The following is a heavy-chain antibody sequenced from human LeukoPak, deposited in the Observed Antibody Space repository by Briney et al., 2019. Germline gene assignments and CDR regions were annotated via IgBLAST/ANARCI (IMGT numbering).Heavy chain of an antibody. CDR2: ISYDGSNK. V-gene: IGHV3-30*18. CDR3: AKEGYCSGGSCDPHWYFDL. J-gene: IGHJ2*01. D-gene: IGHD2-15*01. CDR1: GFTFSSYG. Sequence: GGSLRLSCAASGFTFSSYGMHWVRQAPGKGLEWVAVISYDGSNKYYADSVKGRFTISRDNSKNTLYLQMNSLRAEDTAVYYCAKEGYCSGGSCDPHWYFDLWGRGTLATVSS.